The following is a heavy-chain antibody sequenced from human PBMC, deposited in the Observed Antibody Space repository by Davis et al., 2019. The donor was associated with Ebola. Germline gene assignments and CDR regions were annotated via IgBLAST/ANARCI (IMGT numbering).Heavy chain of an antibody. CDR1: GGTFNTYP. CDR2: IIPILGTA. V-gene: IGHV1-69*13. J-gene: IGHJ5*02. CDR3: AAKDIVVVPAAMGSPFDP. Sequence: SVKVSCKASGGTFNTYPIIWVRQAPGKGLEWMGGIIPILGTANYAQNFQARVTITADESTTTAYMELSSLRSEDTAVYYCAAKDIVVVPAAMGSPFDPWGQGTLVTVSS. D-gene: IGHD2-2*01.